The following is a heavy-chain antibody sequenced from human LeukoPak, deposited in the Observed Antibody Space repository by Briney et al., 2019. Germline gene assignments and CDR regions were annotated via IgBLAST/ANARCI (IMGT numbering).Heavy chain of an antibody. J-gene: IGHJ5*02. D-gene: IGHD4-17*01. CDR1: GYSISSGYY. CDR2: IYYSGST. V-gene: IGHV4-38-2*02. CDR3: ARDVTVTTENWFDP. Sequence: SETLSLTCTVSGYSISSGYYWSWIRQPPGKGLEWIGSIYYSGSTYYNPSLKSRVTISVDTSKNQFSLKLSSVTAADTAVYYCARDVTVTTENWFDPWGQGTLVTVSS.